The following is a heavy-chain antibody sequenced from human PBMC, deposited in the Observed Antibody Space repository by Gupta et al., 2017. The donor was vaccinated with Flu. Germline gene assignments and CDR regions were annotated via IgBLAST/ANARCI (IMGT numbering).Heavy chain of an antibody. CDR3: ARENYFDSSGYYLSPGFDY. Sequence: QVQLVESGGGVVQPGGSLRLPCAAPGFSFSSYGMHWVRQAPAKGLDWVAVIWYDGSNKYYADSVKGRFTISRDSSKNTLYLQMNSLRAEDTAVYYCARENYFDSSGYYLSPGFDYWGQGTLVTVSS. D-gene: IGHD3-22*01. J-gene: IGHJ4*02. CDR1: GFSFSSYG. V-gene: IGHV3-33*01. CDR2: IWYDGSNK.